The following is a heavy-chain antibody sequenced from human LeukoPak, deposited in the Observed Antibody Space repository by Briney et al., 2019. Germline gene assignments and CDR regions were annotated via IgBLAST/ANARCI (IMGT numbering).Heavy chain of an antibody. CDR3: ARGRSTGYPYYFEY. CDR2: MNPNSGST. CDR1: GYTFTSYG. J-gene: IGHJ4*02. D-gene: IGHD5-12*01. V-gene: IGHV1-8*03. Sequence: ASVKVSCKASGYTFTSYGINWVRQATGQGLEWMGWMNPNSGSTGYAQKFQGRVTITRNTSISTAYMELSGLRSEDTAVYYCARGRSTGYPYYFEYWGQGTLVTVSS.